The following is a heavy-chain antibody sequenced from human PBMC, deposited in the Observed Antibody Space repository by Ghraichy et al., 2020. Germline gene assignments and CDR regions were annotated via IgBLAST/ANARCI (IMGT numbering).Heavy chain of an antibody. J-gene: IGHJ4*02. V-gene: IGHV4-34*01. CDR1: GGSFSGYY. D-gene: IGHD1-1*01. CDR2: INHSGST. CDR3: ARSPSGLERRDFDY. Sequence: ESLNISCAVYGGSFSGYYWSWIRQPPGKGLEWIGEINHSGSTNYNPSLKSRVTISVDTSKNQFSLKLSSVTAADTAVYYCARSPSGLERRDFDYWGQGTLVTVSS.